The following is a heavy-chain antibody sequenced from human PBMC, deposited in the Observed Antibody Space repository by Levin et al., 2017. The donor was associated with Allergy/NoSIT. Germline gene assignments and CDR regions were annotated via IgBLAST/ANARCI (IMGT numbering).Heavy chain of an antibody. V-gene: IGHV3-23*01. CDR2: ITDSGAAT. D-gene: IGHD4-11*01. CDR1: RSTFSTYG. J-gene: IGHJ4*02. CDR3: AKDSSNSWFDY. Sequence: ASVKVSCAAFRSTFSTYGMSWVRQAPGKGPEWVATITDSGAATYYPDSVRGRFTISRDNSKNTLYLQMDSLRVEDTALYYCAKDSSNSWFDYWGRGTLVTVSS.